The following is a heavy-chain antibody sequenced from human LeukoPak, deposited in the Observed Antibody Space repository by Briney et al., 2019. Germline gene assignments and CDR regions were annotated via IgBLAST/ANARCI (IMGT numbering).Heavy chain of an antibody. CDR1: GYTFTSYG. Sequence: ASVKVSRKASGYTFTSYGFSWVRQAPGQGLEWMGWISGYNGYTYNSQKFLNRVTMTTDTSTTTAYLELRSLKSDDTAVYYCARVNMVGPILEDYYFYMDVWGKGTAVTVSS. V-gene: IGHV1-18*01. CDR2: ISGYNGYT. J-gene: IGHJ6*03. CDR3: ARVNMVGPILEDYYFYMDV. D-gene: IGHD1-26*01.